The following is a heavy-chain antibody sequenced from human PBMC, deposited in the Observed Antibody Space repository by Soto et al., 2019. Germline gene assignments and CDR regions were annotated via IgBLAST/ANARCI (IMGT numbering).Heavy chain of an antibody. D-gene: IGHD1-1*01. CDR2: IYYTGNT. CDR1: GGSISSGGTGAY. J-gene: IGHJ4*02. V-gene: IGHV4-31*03. Sequence: QVQLQESGPGLVKPSQTLSLTCTVSGGSISSGGTGAYWTWIRQLPGKGLEWIGYIYYTGNTYYTPSLQSRPTISIDTYENQFSLKLTSVTAADTAVYFCASGHDAYKVRYWGQGTLVTVSS. CDR3: ASGHDAYKVRY.